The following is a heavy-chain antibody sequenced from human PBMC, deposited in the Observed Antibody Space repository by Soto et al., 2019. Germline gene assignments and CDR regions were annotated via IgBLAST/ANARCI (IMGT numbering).Heavy chain of an antibody. J-gene: IGHJ6*02. CDR2: IYYSGST. D-gene: IGHD2-15*01. CDR1: GGSISSGGYY. V-gene: IGHV4-31*03. Sequence: QVQLQESGPGLVKPSQTLSLTCTVSGGSISSGGYYWSWIRQHPGKGLEWIGYIYYSGSTYYNPSLKRRVTLSLDTSNNLFALKLSSVTAADRAVYYCARDRCSGGSCYYYYGMDVWGQGTAVTVSS. CDR3: ARDRCSGGSCYYYYGMDV.